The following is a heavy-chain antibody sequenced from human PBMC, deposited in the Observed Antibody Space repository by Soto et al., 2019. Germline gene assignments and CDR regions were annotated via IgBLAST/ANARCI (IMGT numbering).Heavy chain of an antibody. J-gene: IGHJ6*03. CDR1: GFTFSSYW. D-gene: IGHD5-18*01. CDR2: IKQDGSEK. Sequence: GGSLRLSCAASGFTFSSYWMSWVRQAPGKGLEWVANIKQDGSEKYYVDSVKGRFTISRDNAKNSLYLQMNSLRAEDTAVYYCARDRPGRIQLWFRGYYYYMDVWGKGTTVTVSS. CDR3: ARDRPGRIQLWFRGYYYYMDV. V-gene: IGHV3-7*01.